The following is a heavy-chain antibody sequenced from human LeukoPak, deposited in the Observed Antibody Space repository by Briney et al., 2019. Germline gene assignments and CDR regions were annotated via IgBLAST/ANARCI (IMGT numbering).Heavy chain of an antibody. CDR3: ARGGGRDIVVVPAAISRHYYFDY. CDR2: IYYSGST. Sequence: SETLSLTCSVYGGSISSGDYYWSWIRQSPGKGLEWIGYIYYSGSTYYNPSLKSRVTISVDTSKNQFSLKLSSVTAADTAVYYCARGGGRDIVVVPAAISRHYYFDYWGQGTLVTVSS. D-gene: IGHD2-2*02. CDR1: GGSISSGDYY. V-gene: IGHV4-30-4*08. J-gene: IGHJ4*02.